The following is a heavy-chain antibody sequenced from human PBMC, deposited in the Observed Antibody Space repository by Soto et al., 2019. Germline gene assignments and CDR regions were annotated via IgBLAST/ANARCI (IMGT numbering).Heavy chain of an antibody. D-gene: IGHD3-10*01. Sequence: QDQLVQSGAEVKNPGASVRVSCKASGYIFTSYVIFWMRQAPGQRPEWMGWISTGAGNTAYSQKLQGRITISRDTSASTVFMELRSLTSEDTAVYYCAREYGSINSYKAFDIWGQGTLVTVSS. CDR3: AREYGSINSYKAFDI. J-gene: IGHJ3*02. V-gene: IGHV1-3*04. CDR2: ISTGAGNT. CDR1: GYIFTSYV.